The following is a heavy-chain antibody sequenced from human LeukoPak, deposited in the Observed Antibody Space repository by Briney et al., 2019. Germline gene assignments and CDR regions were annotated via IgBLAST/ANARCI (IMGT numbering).Heavy chain of an antibody. Sequence: GGSLRLSCAASGFTFSSYAMSWVRQAPGKGLEWVSAISGSGGSTYYADSVKGGFTISRDNAKNSLYLQMNSLRAEDTAVYYCARVKRIAARPIDYWGQGTLVTVSS. J-gene: IGHJ4*02. CDR3: ARVKRIAARPIDY. D-gene: IGHD6-6*01. V-gene: IGHV3-23*01. CDR2: ISGSGGST. CDR1: GFTFSSYA.